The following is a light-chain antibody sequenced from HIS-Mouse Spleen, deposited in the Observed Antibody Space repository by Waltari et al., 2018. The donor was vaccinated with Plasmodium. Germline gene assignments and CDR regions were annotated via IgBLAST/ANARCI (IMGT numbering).Light chain of an antibody. J-gene: IGKJ4*01. Sequence: EIVLTQSPATLSLSPGERANLPCRASQSVSSYLAWYQQKPGQAPRRLIYDASNRATGIPARFSGSGSGTDFTLTSSSLEPEDFAVYYCQQRSNWPRVLTFGGGTKVEIK. CDR3: QQRSNWPRVLT. CDR1: QSVSSY. V-gene: IGKV3-11*01. CDR2: DAS.